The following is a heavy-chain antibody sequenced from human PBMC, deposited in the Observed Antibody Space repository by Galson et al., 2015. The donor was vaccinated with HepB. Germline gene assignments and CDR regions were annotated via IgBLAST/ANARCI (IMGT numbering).Heavy chain of an antibody. CDR2: INHSGST. CDR1: GGSFSGYY. Sequence: TLSLTCAVYGGSFSGYYWSWIRQPPGKGLEWIGEINHSGSTNYNPSLKSRVTISVDTPKNQFSLKLSSVTAADTAVYYCARAAATLPLTWFDPWGQGTLVTVSS. V-gene: IGHV4-34*01. J-gene: IGHJ5*02. CDR3: ARAAATLPLTWFDP. D-gene: IGHD2-15*01.